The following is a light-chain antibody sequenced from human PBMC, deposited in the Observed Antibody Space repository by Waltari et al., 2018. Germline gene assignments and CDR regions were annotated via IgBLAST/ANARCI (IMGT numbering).Light chain of an antibody. CDR3: QQYGTPLT. V-gene: IGKV3-20*01. Sequence: EIVLTQSPGTLSLSPGDRATLSCRASQSVKSNELAWYQQKPGQAPRRLIYDTSTRATGIPDRFSGSGSGTDVILTISRLEAEDFVLYYCQQYGTPLTFGGGTKVEIK. CDR2: DTS. J-gene: IGKJ4*01. CDR1: QSVKSNE.